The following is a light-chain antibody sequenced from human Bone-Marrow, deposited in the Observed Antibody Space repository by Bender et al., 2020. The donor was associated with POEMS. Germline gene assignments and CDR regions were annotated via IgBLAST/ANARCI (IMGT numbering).Light chain of an antibody. J-gene: IGLJ3*02. Sequence: QSALTQPASVSGSPGQSITISCTGTSSDVGNDDLVSWYQQHPGKAPKLMIFESTKRPSGISNRFSGSKSGNTASLTISGLQAEDEADYYCAAWEDSLNGWVFGGGTKLTVL. V-gene: IGLV2-23*01. CDR3: AAWEDSLNGWV. CDR1: SSDVGNDDL. CDR2: EST.